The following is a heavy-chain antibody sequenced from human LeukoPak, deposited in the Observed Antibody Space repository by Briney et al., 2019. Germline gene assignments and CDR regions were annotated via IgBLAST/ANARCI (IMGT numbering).Heavy chain of an antibody. D-gene: IGHD5-18*01. Sequence: PGGSLRLSCAVSGFTFSSYSMSWVRQPPGKGLEWVSAISGSGGSTYYADSVKGRFTISRDNSKNTLYLQMNSLRAEDTAVYYCAKEGYSYGLYYFDYWGQGTLVTVSS. CDR3: AKEGYSYGLYYFDY. J-gene: IGHJ4*02. CDR1: GFTFSSYS. CDR2: ISGSGGST. V-gene: IGHV3-23*01.